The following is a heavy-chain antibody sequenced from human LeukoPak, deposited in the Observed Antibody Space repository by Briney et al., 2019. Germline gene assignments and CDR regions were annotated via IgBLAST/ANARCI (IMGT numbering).Heavy chain of an antibody. CDR1: GGTFSSYA. J-gene: IGHJ1*01. D-gene: IGHD1-14*01. V-gene: IGHV1-69*13. Sequence: SVKVSCKASGGTFSSYAISWVRQAPGQGLEWMGGIIPIFGTANYAQKFQGRVTITADESTSTAYMELSSLRSEDTAVYYCARGITGGNGYFQHWGQGTLVTVSS. CDR3: ARGITGGNGYFQH. CDR2: IIPIFGTA.